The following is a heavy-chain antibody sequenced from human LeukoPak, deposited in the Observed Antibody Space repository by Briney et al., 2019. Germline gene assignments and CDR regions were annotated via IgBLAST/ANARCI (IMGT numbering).Heavy chain of an antibody. CDR1: GYTFTGYY. Sequence: ASVKVSCKASGYTFTGYYMHWVRQAPGQGLEWMGWINPNSGGTNYAQKFQGRVTTTRDTSISTAYMELSRLRSDDTAVYYCARDSSTSYYYYGMDVWGQGTTVTVSS. CDR2: INPNSGGT. J-gene: IGHJ6*02. V-gene: IGHV1-2*02. CDR3: ARDSSTSYYYYGMDV. D-gene: IGHD2-2*01.